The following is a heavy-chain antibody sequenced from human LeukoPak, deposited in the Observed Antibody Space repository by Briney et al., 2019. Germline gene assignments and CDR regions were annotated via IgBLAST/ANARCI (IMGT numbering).Heavy chain of an antibody. CDR1: GGSFSGYY. D-gene: IGHD6-19*01. J-gene: IGHJ4*02. Sequence: SETLSLTCAVYGGSFSGYYWSWIRQPPGKGLEWIGEINHSGSTNYNPSLKSRVTISVDTSKNQFSLKLYSVTAADTAVYYCARQYSSGWSPGDYFDYWGQGTLVTVSS. CDR3: ARQYSSGWSPGDYFDY. V-gene: IGHV4-34*01. CDR2: INHSGST.